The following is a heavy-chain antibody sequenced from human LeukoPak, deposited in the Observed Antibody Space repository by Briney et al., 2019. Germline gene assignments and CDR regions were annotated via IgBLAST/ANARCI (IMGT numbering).Heavy chain of an antibody. CDR1: GGTFSSYA. CDR2: IIPIFGTA. D-gene: IGHD4-17*01. CDR3: ARVAHPATTVTTRWFDP. Sequence: SVKVSCKASGGTFSSYAISWVRQAPGRGLEWMGGIIPIFGTANYAQKFQGRVTITTDESTSTAYMELSSLRSEDTAVYYCARVAHPATTVTTRWFDPWGQGTLVTVSS. V-gene: IGHV1-69*05. J-gene: IGHJ5*02.